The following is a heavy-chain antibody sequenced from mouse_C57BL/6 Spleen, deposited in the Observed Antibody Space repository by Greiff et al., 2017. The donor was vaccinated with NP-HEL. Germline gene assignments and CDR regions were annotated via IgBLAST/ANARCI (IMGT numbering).Heavy chain of an antibody. Sequence: QVQLQQPGAELVRPGSSVKLSCKASGYTFTSYWMDWVKQRPGQGLEWIGNIYPSDSETHYNQKFKDKATLTVDKSSSTAYMQLSSLTSEDSAVYYCARQLGRGWCAYWGQGTLVTVSA. CDR1: GYTFTSYW. V-gene: IGHV1-61*01. CDR3: ARQLGRGWCAY. D-gene: IGHD4-1*02. J-gene: IGHJ3*01. CDR2: IYPSDSET.